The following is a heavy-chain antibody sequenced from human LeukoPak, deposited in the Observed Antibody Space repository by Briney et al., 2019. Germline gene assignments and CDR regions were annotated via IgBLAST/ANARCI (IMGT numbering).Heavy chain of an antibody. J-gene: IGHJ4*02. CDR2: ISAYNGNT. V-gene: IGHV1-18*01. Sequence: ASVKVSCKASGYTFTSYGISWVRQAPGQGLEWMGWISAYNGNTNYAQKLQGRVTMTTDTSTSTAYTELRSLRSDDTAVYYCARSYCSSSSCDWFDYWGQGTLVTVSS. CDR1: GYTFTSYG. CDR3: ARSYCSSSSCDWFDY. D-gene: IGHD2-15*01.